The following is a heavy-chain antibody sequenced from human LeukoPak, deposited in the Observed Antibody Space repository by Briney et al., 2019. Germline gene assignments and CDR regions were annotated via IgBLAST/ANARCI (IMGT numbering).Heavy chain of an antibody. V-gene: IGHV4-59*08. D-gene: IGHD5-18*01. CDR1: GGSISGYH. CDR3: ARHRGYSYSRGGPIDY. Sequence: SETRSLTCTVTGGSISGYHWNWIRQSPGKGLEWIGNIFYTGNVDYNPSLQSRVTISVDTSKNEISLILSSVTAADTAVYYCARHRGYSYSRGGPIDYWGQGTLVTVSS. CDR2: IFYTGNV. J-gene: IGHJ4*02.